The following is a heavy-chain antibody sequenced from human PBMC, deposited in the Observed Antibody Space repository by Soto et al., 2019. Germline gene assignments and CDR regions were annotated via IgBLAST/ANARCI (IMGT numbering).Heavy chain of an antibody. CDR1: GGSISRGSFY. CDR3: ARGRRYSSSWYYFDY. Sequence: SETLSLTCTVSGGSISRGSFYWGWIRQPPGKGLEWIGYIYYSGSTDYNSSLKSRITISVDTSKNQFSLKLSSVTAADTAVYYCARGRRYSSSWYYFDYWGQGTLVTVSS. CDR2: IYYSGST. J-gene: IGHJ4*02. V-gene: IGHV4-30-4*08. D-gene: IGHD6-13*01.